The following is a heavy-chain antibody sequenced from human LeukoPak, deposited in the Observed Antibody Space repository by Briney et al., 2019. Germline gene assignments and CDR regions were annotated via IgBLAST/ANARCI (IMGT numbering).Heavy chain of an antibody. V-gene: IGHV1-69*04. CDR3: AREREQQLVFRRPGPFDY. D-gene: IGHD6-13*01. Sequence: SVKVSCKASGGTFSSYAISWVRQAPGQGLEWMGRIIPILGIANYAQKFQGRVTITADKSTSTAYMELSSLRSEDTAVYYCAREREQQLVFRRPGPFDYWGQGTLVTVSS. CDR1: GGTFSSYA. J-gene: IGHJ4*02. CDR2: IIPILGIA.